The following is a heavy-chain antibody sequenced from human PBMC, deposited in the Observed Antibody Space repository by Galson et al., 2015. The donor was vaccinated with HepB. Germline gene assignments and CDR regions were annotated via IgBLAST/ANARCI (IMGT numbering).Heavy chain of an antibody. CDR3: ARLGDGYNSNWASAADF. J-gene: IGHJ4*02. D-gene: IGHD5-24*01. CDR2: INPILGIA. V-gene: IGHV1-69*04. Sequence: QSGAEVKKPGESLKISCKASGGTFSRYGLSWVRQAPGQGFEWMGRINPILGIANYAQKFQDRVTITADKTTSTAYMELRSLRSEDTAVYYCARLGDGYNSNWASAADFWGQGTLVTVSS. CDR1: GGTFSRYG.